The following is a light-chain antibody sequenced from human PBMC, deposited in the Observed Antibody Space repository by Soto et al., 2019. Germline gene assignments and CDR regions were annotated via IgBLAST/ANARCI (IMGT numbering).Light chain of an antibody. J-gene: IGKJ2*01. Sequence: EIVLTQSPATLSVSPGEGATLSCTTSQIIGTNLAWYQQKPGQAPRLLIYGAFIRAPGFPVRFRGTGSGSEFTLTISSLQSEDGALYFCQQYDKWPYTFGQGT. CDR3: QQYDKWPYT. CDR1: QIIGTN. CDR2: GAF. V-gene: IGKV3-15*01.